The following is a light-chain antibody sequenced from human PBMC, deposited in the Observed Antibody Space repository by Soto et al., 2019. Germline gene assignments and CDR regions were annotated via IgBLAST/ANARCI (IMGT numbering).Light chain of an antibody. J-gene: IGKJ1*01. Sequence: EIVMTQSPATMSVSPGERATLSCRASQSVRSNLAWYQQKPGQAPRLLIYGASTRATGIPARFSGSGSGTDFTLTISRLEPEDFAVYYCQQRSNWPWTFGQGTKVDIK. CDR2: GAS. CDR3: QQRSNWPWT. CDR1: QSVRSN. V-gene: IGKV3-15*01.